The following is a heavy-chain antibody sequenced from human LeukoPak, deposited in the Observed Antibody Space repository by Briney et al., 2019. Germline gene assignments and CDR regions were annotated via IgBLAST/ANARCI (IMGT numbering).Heavy chain of an antibody. D-gene: IGHD3-3*01. Sequence: SVKVSCKASGYTFTDHYIHWVRQTPGHGFEWMGWINPNTDGTDYAQRFQDRIAISTYTSISTVYMELSGVRSDDTAVYYCARDPSIQHKYVLRFLENWGQGTLVTVSS. CDR1: GYTFTDHY. J-gene: IGHJ4*02. CDR2: INPNTDGT. CDR3: ARDPSIQHKYVLRFLEN. V-gene: IGHV1-2*02.